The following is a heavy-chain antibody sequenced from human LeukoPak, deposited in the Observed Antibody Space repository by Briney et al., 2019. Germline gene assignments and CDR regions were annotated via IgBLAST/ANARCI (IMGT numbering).Heavy chain of an antibody. Sequence: SETLSLTCTVSGGSISSYYWSWIRQPPGKGLEWIGEINHSGSTNYNPSLKSRVTISVDTSKNQFSLKLSSVTAADTAVYYCARSTSRLRHEYFQHWGQGTLVTVSS. D-gene: IGHD4-17*01. CDR3: ARSTSRLRHEYFQH. CDR1: GGSISSYY. CDR2: INHSGST. J-gene: IGHJ1*01. V-gene: IGHV4-34*01.